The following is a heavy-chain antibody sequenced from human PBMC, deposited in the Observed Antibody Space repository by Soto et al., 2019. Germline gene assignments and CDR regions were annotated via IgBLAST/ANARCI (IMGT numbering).Heavy chain of an antibody. CDR1: GFTFTSSA. D-gene: IGHD6-13*01. CDR3: AEEGRYSRHSDYGMDV. Sequence: SVEVSCKASGFTFTSSAVQWVRQARGQRLEWIGWIVVGSGNTNYAQKFQERVTITRDMSTSTAYMELSSLRSEDTAVYYCAEEGRYSRHSDYGMDVWGQGTTVTVSS. CDR2: IVVGSGNT. J-gene: IGHJ6*02. V-gene: IGHV1-58*01.